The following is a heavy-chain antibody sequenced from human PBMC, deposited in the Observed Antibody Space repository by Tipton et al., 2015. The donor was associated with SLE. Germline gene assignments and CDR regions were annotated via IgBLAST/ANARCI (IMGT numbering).Heavy chain of an antibody. CDR1: GYRFTNYW. D-gene: IGHD2-21*01. Sequence: QLVQSGAEVKKPGESLKISCKGSGYRFTNYWIGWVRQMPGEGLEWMGIIYPGDSDTRYSPSFQGQVTISADKSITTAYLQWSSLKTSDTATYYCVRSYCGGDCPCDWGQGTLVTVSS. J-gene: IGHJ4*02. V-gene: IGHV5-51*03. CDR3: VRSYCGGDCPCD. CDR2: IYPGDSDT.